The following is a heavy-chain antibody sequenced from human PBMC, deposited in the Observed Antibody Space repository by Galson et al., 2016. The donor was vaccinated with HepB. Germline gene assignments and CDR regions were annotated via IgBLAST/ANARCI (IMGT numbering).Heavy chain of an antibody. V-gene: IGHV1-46*01. CDR2: VDPSGGST. Sequence: SVKVSCKASGYTFTSYRMHWVRQAPGQGLEWMGSVDPSGGSTNYAQKFQGRVTMTRDTSTTTVYMELSSLRSEDTAVYYCAYSRGYWAFDDWGQGTLVTVSS. CDR1: GYTFTSYR. D-gene: IGHD3-22*01. J-gene: IGHJ4*02. CDR3: AYSRGYWAFDD.